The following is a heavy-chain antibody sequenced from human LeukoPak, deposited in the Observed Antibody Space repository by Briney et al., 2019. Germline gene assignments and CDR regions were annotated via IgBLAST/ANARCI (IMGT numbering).Heavy chain of an antibody. Sequence: PSETLSLTCTVSGGSISSYYWSWIRQPPGKGLEWIGYIYYSGSTNYNPSLKSRDTISVDTSKNQFSLKLSSVTAADTAVYYCASLDFWSGYFDYWGQGTLVTVSS. CDR2: IYYSGST. J-gene: IGHJ4*02. CDR3: ASLDFWSGYFDY. CDR1: GGSISSYY. V-gene: IGHV4-59*01. D-gene: IGHD3-3*01.